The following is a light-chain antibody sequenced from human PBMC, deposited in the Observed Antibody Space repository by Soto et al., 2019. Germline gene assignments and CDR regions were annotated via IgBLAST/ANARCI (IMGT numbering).Light chain of an antibody. Sequence: ENVLTQSPGTLSFCPGERASLFFRALQSVGNNFLAWYQQKPGQAPTLLIYDASSRASGLPDRFSGSGSETDFTLTISRLEPEDFAVYYCQQYGSSPTWTFGQGTKVDIK. CDR1: QSVGNNF. V-gene: IGKV3-20*01. J-gene: IGKJ1*01. CDR2: DAS. CDR3: QQYGSSPTWT.